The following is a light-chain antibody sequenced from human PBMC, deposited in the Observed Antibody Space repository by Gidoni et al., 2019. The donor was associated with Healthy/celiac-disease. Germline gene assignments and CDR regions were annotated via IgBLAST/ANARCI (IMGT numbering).Light chain of an antibody. J-gene: IGLJ2*01. CDR3: AAWDDSLNGPV. V-gene: IGLV1-44*01. CDR1: SSNIGSNT. Sequence: QSVLTQPPSASGTTRQTVTIPCSGSSSNIGSNTVHGYQQLPGTAPKLLIYSNNQRPSGVPDRFSGSKSGTSASLAISGLQSEDEADYYCAAWDDSLNGPVFGGGTKLTVL. CDR2: SNN.